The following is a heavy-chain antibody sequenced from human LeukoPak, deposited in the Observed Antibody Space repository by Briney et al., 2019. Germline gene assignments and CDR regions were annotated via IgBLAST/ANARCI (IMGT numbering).Heavy chain of an antibody. J-gene: IGHJ3*02. Sequence: SGTLSLTCAVSGGSISSSDWWSWVRQPPGRGLEWIGYIYRSENTNYNPSLKSRVTISVDTSKNQFSLKLSSVTAADTAVYYCARDTSDAFDIWGQGTMVTVSS. CDR2: IYRSENT. CDR1: GGSISSSDW. V-gene: IGHV4-4*02. CDR3: ARDTSDAFDI.